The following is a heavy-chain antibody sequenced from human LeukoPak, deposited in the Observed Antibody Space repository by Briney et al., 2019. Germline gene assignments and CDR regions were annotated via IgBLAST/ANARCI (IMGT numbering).Heavy chain of an antibody. Sequence: GGPLSLSCAASGFPFSSYSMNWVRQAPGKGREGVSSIIRSSSYIYYADSVKGRFTISRDNAKNSLYLQMNSLRAEDTAVYYCARVDSYGSGGFDYWGQGTLVTVSS. CDR2: IIRSSSYI. J-gene: IGHJ4*02. V-gene: IGHV3-21*01. CDR3: ARVDSYGSGGFDY. CDR1: GFPFSSYS. D-gene: IGHD3-10*01.